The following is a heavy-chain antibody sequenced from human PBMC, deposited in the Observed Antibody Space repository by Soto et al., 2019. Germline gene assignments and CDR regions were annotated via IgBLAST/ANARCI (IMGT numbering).Heavy chain of an antibody. V-gene: IGHV4-4*02. Sequence: PSETLSLTCAVSGGSISSSNWWSWVRQPPGKGLEWIGEIYHSGSTNYNPSLKSRVTISVDKTKNQFYLKLSSVTAADTAVYYCARDLFYRANCSGGSCYDYWGQGTLVTVSS. CDR3: ARDLFYRANCSGGSCYDY. CDR1: GGSISSSNW. J-gene: IGHJ4*02. D-gene: IGHD2-15*01. CDR2: IYHSGST.